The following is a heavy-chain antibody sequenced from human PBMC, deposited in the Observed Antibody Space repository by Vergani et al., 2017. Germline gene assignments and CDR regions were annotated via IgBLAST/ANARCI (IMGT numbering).Heavy chain of an antibody. D-gene: IGHD2-15*01. J-gene: IGHJ6*02. V-gene: IGHV3-23*04. CDR1: GFTFSSYS. CDR3: AKVGCSGGSCYYYYYGMDV. CDR2: ISGSGGST. Sequence: VQLVESGGGVVQPGRSLRLSCAASGFTFSSYSMNWVRQAPGKGLEWVSAISGSGGSTYYADSVKGRFTISRDNSKNTLYLQMNSLRAEDTAVYYCAKVGCSGGSCYYYYYGMDVWGQGTTVTVSS.